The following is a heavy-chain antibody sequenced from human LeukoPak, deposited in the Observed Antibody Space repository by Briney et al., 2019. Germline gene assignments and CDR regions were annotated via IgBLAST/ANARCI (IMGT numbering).Heavy chain of an antibody. CDR2: INHSGST. V-gene: IGHV4-34*01. Sequence: SETLSHTCAVHGGSFSGYYWSWIRQPPGKGLEWIGEINHSGSTNYNPSLKSRVTISVDTSKNQFSLKLSSVTAADTAVYYCARSTRYSSSWFEIYYYYMAVWGKGTTVTVSS. CDR3: ARSTRYSSSWFEIYYYYMAV. D-gene: IGHD6-13*01. CDR1: GGSFSGYY. J-gene: IGHJ6*03.